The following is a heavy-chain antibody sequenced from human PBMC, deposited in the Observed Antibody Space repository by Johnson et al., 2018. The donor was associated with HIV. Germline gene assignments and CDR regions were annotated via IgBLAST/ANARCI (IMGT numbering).Heavy chain of an antibody. CDR1: RFTFDDYA. D-gene: IGHD6-13*01. CDR3: AGYSSSWYDAFDI. V-gene: IGHV3-9*01. CDR2: ISWNSGSI. J-gene: IGHJ3*02. Sequence: VQLVESGGGLVQPGGSLRLSCAASRFTFDDYAMHWVRQAPGKGLEWVSGISWNSGSIGYADSVKGRFTISRDNAKNSLYLQMNSLRAEDTALYYCAGYSSSWYDAFDIWGQGTMVTVSS.